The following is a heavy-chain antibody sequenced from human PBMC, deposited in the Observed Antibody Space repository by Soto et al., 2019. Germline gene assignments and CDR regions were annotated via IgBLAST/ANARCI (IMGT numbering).Heavy chain of an antibody. V-gene: IGHV4-34*01. J-gene: IGHJ4*02. CDR1: GGSFSVYY. Sequence: SETLSLTCAVYGGSFSVYYWSWIRHPPGKGLEWIGEINHSGSTNYNPSLKSRVTISVDTSKNQFSLKLSSVTAADTAVYYCARSGYSSSSHFDYWGQGTLVTVSS. CDR2: INHSGST. D-gene: IGHD6-13*01. CDR3: ARSGYSSSSHFDY.